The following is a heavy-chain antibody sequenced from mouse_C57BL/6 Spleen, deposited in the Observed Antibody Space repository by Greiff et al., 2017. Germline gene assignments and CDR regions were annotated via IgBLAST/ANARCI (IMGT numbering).Heavy chain of an antibody. V-gene: IGHV1-9*01. CDR3: ARERSDYYGSSYWYFDV. CDR1: GYTFTGYW. D-gene: IGHD1-1*01. CDR2: ILPGSGST. Sequence: QVQLQQSGAELMKPGASVKLSCKATGYTFTGYWIEWVKQRPGHGLEWIGEILPGSGSTNYNEKFKGKATFTADTSSNTAYMQLSSLTTEDSAIYYCARERSDYYGSSYWYFDVWGTGTTVTVSS. J-gene: IGHJ1*03.